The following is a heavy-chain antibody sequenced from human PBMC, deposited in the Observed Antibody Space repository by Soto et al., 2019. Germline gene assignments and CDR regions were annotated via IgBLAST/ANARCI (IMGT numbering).Heavy chain of an antibody. J-gene: IGHJ6*02. V-gene: IGHV1-24*01. CDR2: FDPEDGET. CDR1: GYTLTELS. CDR3: ATTGINGSSWYRGYYYYYYGMDV. Sequence: QVQLVQSGAEVKKPGASVKVSCKVSGYTLTELSMHWVRQAPGKGLEWMGGFDPEDGETIYAQKFQGRVTMTEDTSTYTAYMELSSLTSEDTAVYYCATTGINGSSWYRGYYYYYYGMDVWGQGTKVTVSS. D-gene: IGHD6-13*01.